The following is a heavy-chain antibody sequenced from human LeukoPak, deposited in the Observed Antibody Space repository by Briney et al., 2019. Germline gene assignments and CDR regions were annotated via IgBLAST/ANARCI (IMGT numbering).Heavy chain of an antibody. Sequence: SETPSLTCAVSGGSISSGGYSWSWIRQPPGKGLEWIGYIYHSGSTYYNPSLKSRVTISVDRSKNQFSLKLSSVTAADTAVYYCARCLTGYYGYYFDYWGQGTLVTVSS. D-gene: IGHD3-9*01. V-gene: IGHV4-30-2*01. CDR3: ARCLTGYYGYYFDY. CDR1: GGSISSGGYS. CDR2: IYHSGST. J-gene: IGHJ4*02.